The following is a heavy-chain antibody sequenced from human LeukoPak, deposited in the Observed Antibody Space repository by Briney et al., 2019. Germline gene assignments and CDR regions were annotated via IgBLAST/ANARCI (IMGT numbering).Heavy chain of an antibody. D-gene: IGHD6-13*01. CDR1: GFTFSSYR. J-gene: IGHJ5*02. CDR3: AREQRIAENWFDP. CDR2: INSDGSST. V-gene: IGHV3-74*01. Sequence: GGSLRLSCAASGFTFSSYRMHWVRQAPGKGLVWVSRINSDGSSTSYADSVKGRFTISRDNAKNTLYLQMNSLRAEDTAVYYCAREQRIAENWFDPWGQGTLVTVSS.